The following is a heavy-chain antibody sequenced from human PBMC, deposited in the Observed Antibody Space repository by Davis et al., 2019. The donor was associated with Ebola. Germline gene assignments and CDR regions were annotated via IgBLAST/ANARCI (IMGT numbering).Heavy chain of an antibody. CDR1: GFTFSSYG. CDR2: ISQNGRQK. V-gene: IGHV3-7*01. J-gene: IGHJ3*01. Sequence: GESLKISCAASGFTFSSYGMHWVRLPPGKGLEWVADISQNGRQKDYVDSVKGRFTISRDNAKSSLYLQMSSLRSEDTAMYYCARSKWPDAFDLWGQRTMVTVSS. CDR3: ARSKWPDAFDL. D-gene: IGHD2-8*01.